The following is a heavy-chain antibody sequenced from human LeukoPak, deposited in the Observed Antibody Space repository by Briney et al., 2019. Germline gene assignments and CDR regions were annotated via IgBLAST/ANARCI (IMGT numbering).Heavy chain of an antibody. J-gene: IGHJ6*03. CDR1: GGSIRSSSYY. V-gene: IGHV4-39*02. CDR3: ARDQGYYYMDV. Sequence: PSETLSLTCTVSGGSIRSSSYYWGWIRQPPGKGLEWIGTIYYNGATQYNPSLKSRVTMSVDTSKNQFSLKLSSVTAADTAVYYCARDQGYYYMDVWGKGTTVTVSS. CDR2: IYYNGAT.